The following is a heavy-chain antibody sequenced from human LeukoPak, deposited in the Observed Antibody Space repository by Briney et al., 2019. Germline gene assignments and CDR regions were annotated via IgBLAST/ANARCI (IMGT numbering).Heavy chain of an antibody. J-gene: IGHJ4*02. D-gene: IGHD2-2*01. CDR2: ISSSSSYI. V-gene: IGHV3-21*01. Sequence: PGGSLRLSCAASGFTFSSYSMNWVRQAPGKGLEWVSSISSSSSYIYYADSVKGRFTISRDNAKNSLYLQMNSLRAEDTAVYYCARDRKRDCSSTSCPRGAGYRGQGTLVTVSS. CDR3: ARDRKRDCSSTSCPRGAGY. CDR1: GFTFSSYS.